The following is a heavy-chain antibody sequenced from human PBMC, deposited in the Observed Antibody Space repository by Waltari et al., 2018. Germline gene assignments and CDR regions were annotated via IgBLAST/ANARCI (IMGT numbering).Heavy chain of an antibody. CDR2: INHSGST. V-gene: IGHV4-34*01. CDR1: GGSFSGYY. Sequence: QVQLQQWGAGLLKTSETLSLTCAVYGGSFSGYYWSWIRQPPGKGLEWIGEINHSGSTNYNPSLKSRVTISVDTSKNQFSLKLSSVTAADTAVYYCARGRGLHYWGQGTLVTVSS. CDR3: ARGRGLHY. J-gene: IGHJ4*02.